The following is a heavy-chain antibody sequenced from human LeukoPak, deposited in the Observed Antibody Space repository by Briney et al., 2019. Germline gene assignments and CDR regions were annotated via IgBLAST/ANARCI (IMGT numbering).Heavy chain of an antibody. V-gene: IGHV4-39*01. CDR3: ARLGVGATGY. CDR2: IYYSGRT. J-gene: IGHJ4*02. Sequence: PSETLSLTCTVSGDSISSSPYYWGWIRQPPGKGLEWIGSIYYSGRTYYNPSLMSRVTISVDTSKNQFSLKLSSVTAADTAVCHCARLGVGATGYWGQGTLVTVSS. CDR1: GDSISSSPYY. D-gene: IGHD1-26*01.